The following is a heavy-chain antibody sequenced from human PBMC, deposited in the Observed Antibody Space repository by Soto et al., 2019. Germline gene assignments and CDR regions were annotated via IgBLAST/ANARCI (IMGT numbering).Heavy chain of an antibody. CDR3: ARQQLRPFHYAFDV. CDR1: GGSISGYC. J-gene: IGHJ6*02. Sequence: SETLSLTCTVSGGSISGYCWRWLRQSPGKGLEYIGYLYSRGSTNYNPSLRSLVTMSIDTSRNQFSLRVNSVTAADTAVYYCARQQLRPFHYAFDVGSQGTTVTVSS. CDR2: LYSRGST. V-gene: IGHV4-59*01. D-gene: IGHD3-3*01.